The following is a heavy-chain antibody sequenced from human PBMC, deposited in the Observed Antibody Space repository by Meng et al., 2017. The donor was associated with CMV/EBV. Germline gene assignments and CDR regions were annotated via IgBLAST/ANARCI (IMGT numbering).Heavy chain of an antibody. J-gene: IGHJ4*02. CDR2: IYYSGST. CDR1: GGSISSYY. CDR3: ARVVGDVVVPAATQYYFDY. D-gene: IGHD2-2*01. V-gene: IGHV4-59*01. Sequence: ESLRLSCTVSGGSISSYYWSWIRQPPGKGLEWIGYIYYSGSTNYNPSLKSRVTISVDTSKNQFSLKLSSVTAADTAVYYCARVVGDVVVPAATQYYFDYWGQGTLVTVSS.